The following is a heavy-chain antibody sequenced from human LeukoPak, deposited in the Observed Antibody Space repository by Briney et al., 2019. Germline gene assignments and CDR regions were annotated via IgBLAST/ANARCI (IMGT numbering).Heavy chain of an antibody. CDR1: GFTFDDYA. Sequence: GGSLRLSCEASGFTFDDYAMHWVRHAPGKGLEWVSLISGDGGRTYYADSVKGRFSISRDNSKKSLYLQINSLRTDDTAFYYCAKDMSYTSSWYGVVYLYYYMDVWGRGTTVTVSS. V-gene: IGHV3-43*02. J-gene: IGHJ6*03. D-gene: IGHD6-13*01. CDR3: AKDMSYTSSWYGVVYLYYYMDV. CDR2: ISGDGGRT.